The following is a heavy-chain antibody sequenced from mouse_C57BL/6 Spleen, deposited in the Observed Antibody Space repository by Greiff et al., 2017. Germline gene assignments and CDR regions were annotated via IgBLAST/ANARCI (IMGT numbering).Heavy chain of an antibody. J-gene: IGHJ4*01. CDR1: GYTFTNYW. D-gene: IGHD1-1*01. CDR3: AREHYYGSSYYAMDY. Sequence: QVQLQQSGAELVRPGTSVKMSCKASGYTFTNYWIGWAKQRPGHGLEWIGDIYPGGGYTNYNEKFKGEATLTADKSSSTAYMQFSSLTSEDSAIYYCAREHYYGSSYYAMDYWGQGTSVTVSS. V-gene: IGHV1-63*01. CDR2: IYPGGGYT.